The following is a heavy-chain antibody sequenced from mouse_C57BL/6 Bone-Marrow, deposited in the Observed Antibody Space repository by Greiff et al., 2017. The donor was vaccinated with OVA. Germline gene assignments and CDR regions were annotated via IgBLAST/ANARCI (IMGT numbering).Heavy chain of an antibody. CDR2: ISSGSSTI. V-gene: IGHV5-17*01. CDR3: ARGCHYYAMDY. J-gene: IGHJ4*01. Sequence: EVHLVESGGGLVKPGGSLKLSCAASGFTFSDYGMHWVRQAPEKGLEWVAYISSGSSTIYYADTVKGRFTISRDNAKNTLFLQMTSLRSEDTAMYYCARGCHYYAMDYWGQGTSVTVSS. CDR1: GFTFSDYG.